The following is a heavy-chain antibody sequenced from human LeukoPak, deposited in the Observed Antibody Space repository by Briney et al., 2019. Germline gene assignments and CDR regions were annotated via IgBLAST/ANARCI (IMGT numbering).Heavy chain of an antibody. CDR1: GYAFTSYD. D-gene: IGHD2-15*01. J-gene: IGHJ6*02. CDR3: ARGWDQLEYCSGDSCHSMDV. CDR2: MNPNSGNT. Sequence: GASVKVSCEASGYAFTSYDINWVRQATGQGPEWMGWMNPNSGNTGYAQKFQGRVTMTRNPSISTAYMEVSGLRSEDTAVYYCARGWDQLEYCSGDSCHSMDVWGQGTTVTVSS. V-gene: IGHV1-8*01.